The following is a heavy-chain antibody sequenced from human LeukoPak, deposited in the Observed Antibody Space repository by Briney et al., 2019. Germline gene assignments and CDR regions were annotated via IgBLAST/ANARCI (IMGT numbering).Heavy chain of an antibody. D-gene: IGHD3-10*01. J-gene: IGHJ4*02. CDR2: IYRSGST. CDR3: ARSFGNYFDY. CDR1: GYSISSGYY. Sequence: SEXXXXTCAVSGYSISSGYYWGWIRQPPGKGLEWIGSIYRSGSTYYNPSLKRRVTISVDTSKKHFSLKLSSVTAADTAVYYCARSFGNYFDYWGQGTLVTVSS. V-gene: IGHV4-38-2*01.